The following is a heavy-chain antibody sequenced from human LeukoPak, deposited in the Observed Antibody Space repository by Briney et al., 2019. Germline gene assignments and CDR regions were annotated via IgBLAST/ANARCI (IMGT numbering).Heavy chain of an antibody. CDR1: GFTFSSYA. D-gene: IGHD4-17*01. CDR2: ISSNGGST. CDR3: ARESLDHGDYVFDY. V-gene: IGHV3-64*02. Sequence: GGSLRLSCAASGFTFSSYAMHWVRQAPGKGLEYVSAISSNGGSTYYADSVKGRFTISRDNSKNTLYLQMGSLRAEDMAVYYCARESLDHGDYVFDYWGQGTLVTVSS. J-gene: IGHJ4*02.